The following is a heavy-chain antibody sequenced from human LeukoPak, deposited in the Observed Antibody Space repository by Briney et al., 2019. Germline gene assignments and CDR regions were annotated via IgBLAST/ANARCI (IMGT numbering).Heavy chain of an antibody. Sequence: PGGSLRLSCAASGFSFSIYAMNWVRQAPGKGLEWVSALSGSGGSTYYADSVKGRFTISRDNSKSTLYLQMNSLRAEDTAIYYCAKDSMVRGVPVYFDYWGQGTLVTVSS. V-gene: IGHV3-23*01. CDR3: AKDSMVRGVPVYFDY. CDR2: LSGSGGST. CDR1: GFSFSIYA. J-gene: IGHJ4*02. D-gene: IGHD3-10*01.